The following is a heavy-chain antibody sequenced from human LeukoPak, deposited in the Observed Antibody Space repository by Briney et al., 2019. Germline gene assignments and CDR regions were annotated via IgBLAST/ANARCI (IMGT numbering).Heavy chain of an antibody. J-gene: IGHJ6*02. D-gene: IGHD1-14*01. CDR3: ASVPDSAYYYGMDV. Sequence: SVKVSCKASGGTFSSYAISWVRQAPGQGLEWMGRIIPILGIANYAQKFQGRVTITADKSTSTAYMELSSLRSEDTAVYYCASVPDSAYYYGMDVWGQGTTVTVSS. CDR1: GGTFSSYA. CDR2: IIPILGIA. V-gene: IGHV1-69*04.